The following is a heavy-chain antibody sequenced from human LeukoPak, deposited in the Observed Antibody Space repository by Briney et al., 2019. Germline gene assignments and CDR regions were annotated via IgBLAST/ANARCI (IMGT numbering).Heavy chain of an antibody. V-gene: IGHV3-7*01. CDR3: AMRFDY. J-gene: IGHJ4*02. CDR1: GFTFSNYW. Sequence: QAGGSLRLSCAASGFTFSNYWMSWVRQASAKGLKWLANINQDGSEMYYVDSVKGRFTISRDEAKNSLYLQMNSLRVEDTAVYYCAMRFDYWGQGTLVTVSS. CDR2: INQDGSEM.